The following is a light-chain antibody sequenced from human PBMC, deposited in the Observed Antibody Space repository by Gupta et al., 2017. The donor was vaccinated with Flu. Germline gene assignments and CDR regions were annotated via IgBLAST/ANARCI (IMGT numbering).Light chain of an antibody. CDR1: QSVGSNY. Sequence: EIVLTLSPRTLSLSPGERATLSCRASQSVGSNYLAWYQQKPGQAPSLLIYGASSRATGIPDRFSGSGSGTDFTLTISRLEPEDFAVYYCQRYGTSPLTFGGGTKVEIK. CDR2: GAS. V-gene: IGKV3-20*01. J-gene: IGKJ4*01. CDR3: QRYGTSPLT.